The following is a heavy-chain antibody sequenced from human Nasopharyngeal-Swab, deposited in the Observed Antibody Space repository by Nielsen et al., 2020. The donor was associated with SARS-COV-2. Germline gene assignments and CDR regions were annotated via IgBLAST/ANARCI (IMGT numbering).Heavy chain of an antibody. CDR3: AKDQGIAVAGPTRGKYFQH. CDR2: ISGSGGST. Sequence: GGSLRLSCAASGFSFNAYAMSWVRQAPGKGLEWVSAISGSGGSTYYADSVKGRFTISRDNSKNTLYLQMNSLRAEDTAVYYCAKDQGIAVAGPTRGKYFQHWGQGTLVTVSS. J-gene: IGHJ1*01. D-gene: IGHD6-19*01. CDR1: GFSFNAYA. V-gene: IGHV3-23*01.